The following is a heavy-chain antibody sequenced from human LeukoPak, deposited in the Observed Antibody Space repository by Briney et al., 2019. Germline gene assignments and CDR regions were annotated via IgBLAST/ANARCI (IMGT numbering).Heavy chain of an antibody. CDR2: INPNSGGT. D-gene: IGHD1-26*01. Sequence: GASVKVSCKASGFTFTGYYMHWVRQAPGQGLEWMGWINPNSGGTNYAQKFQGRVTMTRDTSISTAYMELSRLRSDDTAVYYCARDPPRRTFIVGATDNDYWGQGTLVTVSS. CDR1: GFTFTGYY. V-gene: IGHV1-2*02. CDR3: ARDPPRRTFIVGATDNDY. J-gene: IGHJ4*02.